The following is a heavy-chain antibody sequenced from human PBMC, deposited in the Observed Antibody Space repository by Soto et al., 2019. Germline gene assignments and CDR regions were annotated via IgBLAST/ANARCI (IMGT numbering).Heavy chain of an antibody. CDR3: ARAAGFGEIFFDY. Sequence: SETLSLTCAVYGGSFSGYYWSWIRQPPGKGLEWIGEINHSGSTNYNPSLKSRVTISVDTSKNQFSLKLTSVTAADTAVYYCARAAGFGEIFFDYWGQGTLVTVSS. J-gene: IGHJ4*02. CDR1: GGSFSGYY. D-gene: IGHD3-10*01. CDR2: INHSGST. V-gene: IGHV4-34*01.